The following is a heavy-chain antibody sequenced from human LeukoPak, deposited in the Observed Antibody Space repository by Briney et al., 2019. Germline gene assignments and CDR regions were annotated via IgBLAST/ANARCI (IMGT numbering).Heavy chain of an antibody. CDR2: ISGSGGST. D-gene: IGHD1-26*01. CDR3: AKVGVGATQQSAFDY. Sequence: GGSLRLSCAASGFTFSSYAMSWVRQAPGKGLEWVSAISGSGGSTYYADSVKGRFTISRDNSKNTLYLQMNSLRAEDTAVYYCAKVGVGATQQSAFDYWGQGTLVTVSS. J-gene: IGHJ4*02. V-gene: IGHV3-23*01. CDR1: GFTFSSYA.